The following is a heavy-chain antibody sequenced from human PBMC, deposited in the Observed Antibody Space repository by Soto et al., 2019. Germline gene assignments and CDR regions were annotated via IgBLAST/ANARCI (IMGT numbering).Heavy chain of an antibody. V-gene: IGHV4-59*01. CDR1: GGSISGSY. CDR3: ARSVAVPGAHIDY. D-gene: IGHD6-19*01. Sequence: SETLSPTCSASGGSISGSYWSWIRQSPGKGLEWLGYVYYPGSNNYSPSLRSRVSISVDTSKNEFSLRLSSVTAADTAVYFCARSVAVPGAHIDYWGQGTQVTVSS. J-gene: IGHJ4*02. CDR2: VYYPGSN.